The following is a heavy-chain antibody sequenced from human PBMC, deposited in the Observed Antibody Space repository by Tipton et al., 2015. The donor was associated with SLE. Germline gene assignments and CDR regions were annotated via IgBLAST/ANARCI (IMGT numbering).Heavy chain of an antibody. CDR3: ARASGTATVVTPNWFGP. CDR1: GDSVSSNSAT. V-gene: IGHV6-1*01. Sequence: ELVKPSQTLSLTCVISGDSVSSNSATWNWIRQSPSRGLEWLGRTYYRSKWHNDYTISVKSRITINADTSKNQFSLQVNSVTPEDTAVYYCARASGTATVVTPNWFGPWGQGTQVTVSS. CDR2: TYYRSKWHN. J-gene: IGHJ5*02. D-gene: IGHD4-23*01.